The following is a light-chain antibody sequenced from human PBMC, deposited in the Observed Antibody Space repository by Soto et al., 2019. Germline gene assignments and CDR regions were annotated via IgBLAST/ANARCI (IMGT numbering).Light chain of an antibody. V-gene: IGKV1-27*01. J-gene: IGKJ2*01. CDR2: AAS. CDR1: QGISNY. CDR3: QKYNSATHT. Sequence: DIQMTQSPSSLSASVGDRVTITCRASQGISNYLAWYQQKPGKVPKLLIYAASTLQSGVQSRFSGSGSGTDFTLTISSLQPEDVATYSCQKYNSATHTFGQGTQLEIK.